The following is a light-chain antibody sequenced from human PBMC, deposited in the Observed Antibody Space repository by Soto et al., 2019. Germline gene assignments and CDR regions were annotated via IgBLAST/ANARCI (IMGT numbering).Light chain of an antibody. CDR3: QQRSDWPLT. V-gene: IGKV3-11*01. CDR2: DAS. Sequence: PGERATLSCRASQSVSSYLAWYQQKPGQAPRLLVYDASTRATGIPARFSGSGSGTDFTLSISSLEPEDFAVYFCQQRSDWPLTFGGGTKVEIK. J-gene: IGKJ4*01. CDR1: QSVSSY.